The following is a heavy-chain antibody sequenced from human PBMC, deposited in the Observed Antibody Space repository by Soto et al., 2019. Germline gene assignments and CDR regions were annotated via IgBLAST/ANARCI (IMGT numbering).Heavy chain of an antibody. CDR1: GFTFSSYG. Sequence: QVQLVESGGGVVQPGRSLRLSCAASGFTFSSYGMHWVRQAPGKGLEWVAVISYDGSNNYYGDSVKGRFTISRDDSKKMLYLQMNSLRPEDTAVYHCARDGQWELLSWYFDYWGQGTLVTVSS. D-gene: IGHD1-26*01. CDR3: ARDGQWELLSWYFDY. V-gene: IGHV3-30*03. CDR2: ISYDGSNN. J-gene: IGHJ4*02.